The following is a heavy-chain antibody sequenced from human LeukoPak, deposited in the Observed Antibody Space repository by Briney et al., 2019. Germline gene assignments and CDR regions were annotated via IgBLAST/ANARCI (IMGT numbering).Heavy chain of an antibody. CDR1: GGSFSGYY. CDR2: INHSGST. CDR3: ASVYDSSGYYPF. J-gene: IGHJ4*02. Sequence: PSETLSLTCAVYGGSFSGYYWSWIRQPPGKGLEWIGEINHSGSTNYNPSLKSRVTISVDASKNQFSLKLSSVTAADTAVYYCASVYDSSGYYPFWGQGTLVTVSS. D-gene: IGHD3-22*01. V-gene: IGHV4-34*01.